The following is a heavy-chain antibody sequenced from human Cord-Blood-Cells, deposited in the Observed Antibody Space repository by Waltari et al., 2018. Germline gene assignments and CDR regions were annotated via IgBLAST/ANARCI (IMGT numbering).Heavy chain of an antibody. CDR2: INHSGST. Sequence: AGLLKPSKTMSLTCVVYGGSFRGYYWSWIRQHPGKGLEWIGEINHSGSTNYNPSLKSRVTISVDTSKNQFSLKLSSVTAADTAVYYCARGSFPSLRTRRRFDYWGQGTLVTVSS. CDR1: GGSFRGYY. V-gene: IGHV4-34*01. D-gene: IGHD6-6*01. CDR3: ARGSFPSLRTRRRFDY. J-gene: IGHJ4*02.